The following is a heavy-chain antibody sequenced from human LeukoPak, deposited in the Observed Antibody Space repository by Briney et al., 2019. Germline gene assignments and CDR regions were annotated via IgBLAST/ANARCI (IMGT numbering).Heavy chain of an antibody. D-gene: IGHD5-18*01. V-gene: IGHV1-69*06. Sequence: SVKVSCKASGGTFSSYAISWVRQAPGQWLEWMGGIIPIFGTANYAQKFQGRVTITADKSTSTAYMELSSLRSEDTAVYYCARVQDSYLFDYWGQGTLVTVSS. CDR2: IIPIFGTA. CDR1: GGTFSSYA. J-gene: IGHJ4*02. CDR3: ARVQDSYLFDY.